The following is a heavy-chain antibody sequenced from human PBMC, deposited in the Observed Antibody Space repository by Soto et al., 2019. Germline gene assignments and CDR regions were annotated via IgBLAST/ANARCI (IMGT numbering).Heavy chain of an antibody. CDR2: INPNSGGT. V-gene: IGHV1-2*02. Sequence: ASVKVSCKASGYTFTGYYMHWVRQAPGQGLEWMGWINPNSGGTNYAQKFQGRVTMTRDTSISTAYMELSRLRSDDTAVYYCARNLGTHSSSLGMDVWGQGTTVTVSS. J-gene: IGHJ6*02. CDR3: ARNLGTHSSSLGMDV. CDR1: GYTFTGYY. D-gene: IGHD6-6*01.